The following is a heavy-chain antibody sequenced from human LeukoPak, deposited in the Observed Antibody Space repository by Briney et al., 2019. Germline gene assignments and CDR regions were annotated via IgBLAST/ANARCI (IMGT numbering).Heavy chain of an antibody. CDR2: IYYSGRT. Sequence: SETLSLTCTVSGDSISSGDYYWSWIRQPPGKGLEWIGYIYYSGRTNYNPSLKSRVTISVYTSKNQFSLKLSSVTAADTAVYYCARLKYYYDSSGYRAEYFQHWGQGTLVTVSS. D-gene: IGHD3-22*01. J-gene: IGHJ1*01. V-gene: IGHV4-61*08. CDR3: ARLKYYYDSSGYRAEYFQH. CDR1: GDSISSGDYY.